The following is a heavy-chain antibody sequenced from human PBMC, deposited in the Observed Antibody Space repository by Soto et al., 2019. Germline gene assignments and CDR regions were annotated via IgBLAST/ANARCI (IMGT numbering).Heavy chain of an antibody. CDR3: VKGLLWLGEFLSSFDS. CDR1: GFTFSTYG. CDR2: ISYDGSDK. V-gene: IGHV3-30*18. J-gene: IGHJ4*02. Sequence: QVQLVESGGGVVQPGRSLRLSCAASGFTFSTYGVHWVRQAPGKGLEWVAVISYDGSDKYYAESVKGRFTISRDNSKNTVYLQMNSLRAEDTAVYYCVKGLLWLGEFLSSFDSWGQGTLVTVSS. D-gene: IGHD3-10*01.